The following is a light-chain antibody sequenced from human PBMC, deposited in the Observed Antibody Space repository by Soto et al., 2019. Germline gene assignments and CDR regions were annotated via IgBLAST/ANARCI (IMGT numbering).Light chain of an antibody. CDR1: QSIGSW. J-gene: IGKJ1*01. Sequence: DIQMTQSPSTLSGSVGDIVTITCRASQSIGSWLAWYQQQPGKVPKLLIYTASTLQSGVPSRFSGSGSGAAFTLTISSLQPEDFATYYCQQYNTYPWTFGQGTKVDIK. V-gene: IGKV1-5*03. CDR3: QQYNTYPWT. CDR2: TAS.